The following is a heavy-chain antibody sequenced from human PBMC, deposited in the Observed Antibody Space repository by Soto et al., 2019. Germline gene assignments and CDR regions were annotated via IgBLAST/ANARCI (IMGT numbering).Heavy chain of an antibody. D-gene: IGHD3-10*01. Sequence: ASVKVSCKASGYTFTSYGISWVRQAPGQGLEWMGWISAYNGNTNYAQKLQGRVTMTTDTSTSTAYMELRSLRSDDTAVYYCALLIDSGSYPTFDYWGQGTLVTVSS. V-gene: IGHV1-18*01. CDR2: ISAYNGNT. CDR1: GYTFTSYG. CDR3: ALLIDSGSYPTFDY. J-gene: IGHJ4*02.